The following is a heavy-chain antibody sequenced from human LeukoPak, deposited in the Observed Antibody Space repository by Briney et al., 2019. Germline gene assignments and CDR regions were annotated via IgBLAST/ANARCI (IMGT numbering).Heavy chain of an antibody. D-gene: IGHD6-25*01. CDR3: ARDPLSGVLDH. CDR2: ISNDGNNN. Sequence: SLRLSCTVSGFTFTNYAVHWVRQAPGKGLQWVTVISNDGNNNYYVDSVKGRFTVSRDTSKNTVYLHTNSLRPEDTALYYCARDPLSGVLDHWGQGVLVTVSS. V-gene: IGHV3-30-3*01. J-gene: IGHJ4*02. CDR1: GFTFTNYA.